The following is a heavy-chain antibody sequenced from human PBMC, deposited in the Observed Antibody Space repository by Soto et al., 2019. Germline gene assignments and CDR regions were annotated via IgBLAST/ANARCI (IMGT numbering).Heavy chain of an antibody. D-gene: IGHD2-2*01. J-gene: IGHJ2*01. V-gene: IGHV3-23*01. CDR3: AKADAIVVVPDWYFDL. CDR1: GFTFSSYA. Sequence: EVQLLESGGGLVQPGGSLRLSCAASGFTFSSYAMSWVRQAPGKGLEWVSAISGSGGSTYYADSVKGRFTISRDNSKNTLYLQVNSLRAEDTAVYYCAKADAIVVVPDWYFDLWGRGTLVTVSS. CDR2: ISGSGGST.